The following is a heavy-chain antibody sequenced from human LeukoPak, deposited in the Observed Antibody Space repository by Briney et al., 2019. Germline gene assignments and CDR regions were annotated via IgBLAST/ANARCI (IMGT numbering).Heavy chain of an antibody. D-gene: IGHD3-3*01. Sequence: GGSLRLSCAASGFTFSSYGMHWVRQAPGKGLEWVAVISYDGSNKYYADSVKGRFTISRDNSKNTLYLQMNSLRAEDTAVYYCAKGPLRVLRLLEWLVEEIDYWGQGTLVTVSS. V-gene: IGHV3-30*18. CDR1: GFTFSSYG. CDR2: ISYDGSNK. CDR3: AKGPLRVLRLLEWLVEEIDY. J-gene: IGHJ4*02.